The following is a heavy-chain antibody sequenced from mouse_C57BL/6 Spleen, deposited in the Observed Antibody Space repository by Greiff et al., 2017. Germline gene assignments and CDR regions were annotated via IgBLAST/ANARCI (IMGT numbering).Heavy chain of an antibody. CDR3: ARSGYYAMDY. CDR2: INYDGSST. V-gene: IGHV5-16*01. Sequence: EVQLVESEGGLVQPGSSMKLSCTASGFTFSDYYMAWVRQVPEKGLEWVANINYDGSSTYYLDSLKSRFIISRDNVKNILYLQMSSLKSEDTATYYCARSGYYAMDYWGQGTSVTVSS. J-gene: IGHJ4*01. CDR1: GFTFSDYY.